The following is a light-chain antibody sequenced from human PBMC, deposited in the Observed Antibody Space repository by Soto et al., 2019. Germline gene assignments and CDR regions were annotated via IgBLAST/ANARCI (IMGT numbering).Light chain of an antibody. CDR3: SSHSATSPYV. CDR1: SXDLAIYNY. J-gene: IGLJ1*01. V-gene: IGLV2-14*01. CDR2: QVT. Sequence: QSVLTQPASVSGSPGQSITISCTGTSXDLAIYNYVSWYQQQPGKAPKLMIYQVTNRPSGVSNRFSGSRSGNTASLTISGLQAEDEADYYCSSHSATSPYVFGTGTKVTVL.